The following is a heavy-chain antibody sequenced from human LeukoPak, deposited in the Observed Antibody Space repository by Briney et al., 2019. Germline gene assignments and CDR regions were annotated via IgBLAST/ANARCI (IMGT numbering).Heavy chain of an antibody. CDR1: GFTFSSYT. CDR3: ARGRQNSGSYSDAFDI. CDR2: ISSSSSYI. D-gene: IGHD1-26*01. V-gene: IGHV3-21*01. J-gene: IGHJ3*02. Sequence: GGSLRLSCAASGFTFSSYTMNWVRQAPGKGLEWVSSISSSSSYIYYAESVKGRFTISRDNAKNSLSLQMNSLRAEDTAVYYCARGRQNSGSYSDAFDIWGRGTVVTVSS.